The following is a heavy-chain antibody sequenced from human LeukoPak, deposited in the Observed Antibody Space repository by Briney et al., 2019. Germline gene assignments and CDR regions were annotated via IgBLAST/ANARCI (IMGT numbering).Heavy chain of an antibody. CDR3: ARMDIPMVGTLANWFDP. V-gene: IGHV4-39*01. D-gene: IGHD4-23*01. CDR1: GGSISGSTHY. J-gene: IGHJ5*02. CDR2: IYHSGTT. Sequence: SETLSLTCSVSGGSISGSTHYWGWIRQPPGKGLEWIGSIYHSGTTYYNPSLKSRVTISVDTFKNQFSLKLSSVTAADTAVYYCARMDIPMVGTLANWFDPWGQGTLATVSS.